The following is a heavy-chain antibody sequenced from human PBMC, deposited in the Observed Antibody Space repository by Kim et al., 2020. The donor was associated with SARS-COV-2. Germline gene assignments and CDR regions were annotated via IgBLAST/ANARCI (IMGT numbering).Heavy chain of an antibody. V-gene: IGHV3-21*01. CDR3: ARGNYGSRGMDV. Sequence: GGSLRLSCAASGFTFSSYSMNWVRQAPGKGLEWVSSISSSSSYIYYADSVKGRFTISRDNAKNSLYLQMNSLRAEDTAVYYCARGNYGSRGMDVWGQGTTVTVSS. J-gene: IGHJ6*02. CDR2: ISSSSSYI. D-gene: IGHD1-26*01. CDR1: GFTFSSYS.